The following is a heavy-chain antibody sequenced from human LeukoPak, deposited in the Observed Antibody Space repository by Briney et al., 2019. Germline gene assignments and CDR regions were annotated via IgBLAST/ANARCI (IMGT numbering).Heavy chain of an antibody. Sequence: SQTLSLTCAISGDNVSSNSAAWNCIRQSPSRGLEWLGRTYYRSKWYNDYAVSVKSRITINPDTSKNQFSLQLNSVTPEDTAVFYCAGGNYWFGPWGQGTLVTVSS. CDR2: TYYRSKWYN. V-gene: IGHV6-1*01. J-gene: IGHJ5*02. CDR1: GDNVSSNSAA. CDR3: AGGNYWFGP. D-gene: IGHD1-7*01.